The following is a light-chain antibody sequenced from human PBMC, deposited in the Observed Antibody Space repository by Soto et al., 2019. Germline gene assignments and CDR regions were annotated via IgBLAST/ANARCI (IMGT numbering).Light chain of an antibody. V-gene: IGLV2-8*01. J-gene: IGLJ1*01. Sequence: QSALTQPPSASGSPGQSVTISCTGTSSDVGGYNYVSWYQQHPGKAPKLMIYEVSKRPSGVPDRFSGSKSGNTASLAVSGLPAEDEADYYCRSYAGSNSLHVFGTGTKLTVL. CDR3: RSYAGSNSLHV. CDR2: EVS. CDR1: SSDVGGYNY.